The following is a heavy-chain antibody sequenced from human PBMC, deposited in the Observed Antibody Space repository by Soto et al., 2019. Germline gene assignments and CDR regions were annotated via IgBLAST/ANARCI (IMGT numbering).Heavy chain of an antibody. J-gene: IGHJ5*02. V-gene: IGHV3-9*01. CDR2: ISWNSGSI. CDR1: GFTFDDYA. D-gene: IGHD3-10*01. Sequence: GGSLRLSCAASGFTFDDYAMHWVRQAPGKGLEWVSGISWNSGSIGYADSVKGRFTISRDNAKNSLYLQMNSLRAEDTALYYCAKDKGITMVRGVTSPWGQGTLVTVSS. CDR3: AKDKGITMVRGVTSP.